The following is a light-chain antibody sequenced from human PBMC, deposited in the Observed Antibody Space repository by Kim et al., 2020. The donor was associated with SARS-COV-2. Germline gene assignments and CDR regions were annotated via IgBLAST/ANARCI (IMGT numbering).Light chain of an antibody. CDR2: GKN. CDR3: NSRDSNDNVV. CDR1: SLRSYY. V-gene: IGLV3-19*01. Sequence: VALGQTVRITWQGDSLRSYYENGYQQKPGQATILVMYGKNNRPSGIPDRFSGSSSGNTASLTITGTQAGDEAHYYCNSRDSNDNVVFGGGTKLTVL. J-gene: IGLJ2*01.